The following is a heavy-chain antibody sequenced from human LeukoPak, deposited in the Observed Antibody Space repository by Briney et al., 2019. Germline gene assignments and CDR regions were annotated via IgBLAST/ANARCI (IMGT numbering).Heavy chain of an antibody. J-gene: IGHJ4*02. CDR1: GFTFSSYA. V-gene: IGHV3-23*01. D-gene: IGHD3-10*01. CDR3: AKGHSGSYSPLFHY. Sequence: GGSLRLSCAASGFTFSSYAMTWVRQAPGKGLEWVSIIGGSGDSIYYADSVKGPFTISRDNSQNTLYLQMNSLSAEDTAVYYCAKGHSGSYSPLFHYWGQGTLVTVSS. CDR2: IGGSGDSI.